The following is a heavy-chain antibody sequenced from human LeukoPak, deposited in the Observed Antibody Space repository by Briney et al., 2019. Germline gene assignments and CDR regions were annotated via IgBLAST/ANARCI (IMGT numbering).Heavy chain of an antibody. D-gene: IGHD4-23*01. J-gene: IGHJ3*02. CDR3: ARTYGGKGAFDI. V-gene: IGHV3-30*03. CDR2: ISYDGSNK. Sequence: TGGSLRLSCAASGFTFSSYGMHWVRQAPGKGLEWVAVISYDGSNKYYADSVKGRFTISRDNSKNTLYLQMNSLRAEDTAVYYCARTYGGKGAFDIWGQGTMVTVSS. CDR1: GFTFSSYG.